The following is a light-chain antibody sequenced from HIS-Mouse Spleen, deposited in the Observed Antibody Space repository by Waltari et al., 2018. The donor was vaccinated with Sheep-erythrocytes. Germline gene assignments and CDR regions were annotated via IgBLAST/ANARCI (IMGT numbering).Light chain of an antibody. CDR2: EGS. CDR1: SSDVGSYNL. Sequence: QSALTQPASVSGSPGQSITIPCTGTSSDVGSYNLVSWYQQHPGKAPKLMIYEGSKRPSGVSNRFSGSKSGNTASLTISGRQAEDEADYYCCSYAGSSTPWVFGGGTKLTVL. J-gene: IGLJ3*02. V-gene: IGLV2-23*01. CDR3: CSYAGSSTPWV.